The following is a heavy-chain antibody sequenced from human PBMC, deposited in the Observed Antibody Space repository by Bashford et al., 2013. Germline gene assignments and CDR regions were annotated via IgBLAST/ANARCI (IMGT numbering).Heavy chain of an antibody. CDR1: GFTFSTSG. CDR2: ISATGDTT. CDR3: AKRVLPPTVFDY. V-gene: IGHV3-23*01. Sequence: GGSLRLSCAASGFTFSTSGMNWVRQAPGKGLEWVSEISATGDTTHYADSAKGRFTISRDNSKSTLYLQMNSLRAEDTAVYYCAKRVLPPTVFDYWGQGTLVTVSS. D-gene: IGHD4-11*01. J-gene: IGHJ4*02.